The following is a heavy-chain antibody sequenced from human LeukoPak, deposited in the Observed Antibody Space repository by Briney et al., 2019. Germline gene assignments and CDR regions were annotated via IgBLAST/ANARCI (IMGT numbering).Heavy chain of an antibody. CDR3: ARGNYDFWSAVFGYFDY. CDR1: GGTISSYA. J-gene: IGHJ4*02. Sequence: SVKVSCKASGGTISSYAISWVRQAPGQGLEWMGRIIPILGMANYAQKLQGRVTITADKSTSTAYMELSSLRSDDTAVYYCARGNYDFWSAVFGYFDYWGQGTLVTVSS. D-gene: IGHD3-3*01. V-gene: IGHV1-69*04. CDR2: IIPILGMA.